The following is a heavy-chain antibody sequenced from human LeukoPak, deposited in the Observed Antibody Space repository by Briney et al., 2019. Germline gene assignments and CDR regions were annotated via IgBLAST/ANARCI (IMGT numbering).Heavy chain of an antibody. CDR1: GYTFTSYD. V-gene: IGHV1-8*01. J-gene: IGHJ4*02. CDR3: ARGGPSPDCSSTSCYMGD. CDR2: MNPNSGNT. D-gene: IGHD2-2*02. Sequence: ASVKVSSKASGYTFTSYDINRVRQATGQGLEWMGWMNPNSGNTGYAQKFQGRVTMTRNTSISTAYMELSSLRSEDTAVYYCARGGPSPDCSSTSCYMGDWGQGTLVTVSS.